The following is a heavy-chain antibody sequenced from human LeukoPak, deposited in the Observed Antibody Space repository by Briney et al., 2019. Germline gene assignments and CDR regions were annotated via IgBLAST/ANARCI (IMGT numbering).Heavy chain of an antibody. Sequence: ASVKVSCKASGYTFTSYYMLWVRQAPGQGLEWMGIIHPSGGSTSYAQKFQGRVTMTRDTSTSTVYMDLSSLRSEDTAVYYCARDPGYGGNSGGVDYWGQGTLVTVSS. J-gene: IGHJ4*02. CDR3: ARDPGYGGNSGGVDY. CDR1: GYTFTSYY. CDR2: IHPSGGST. D-gene: IGHD4-23*01. V-gene: IGHV1-46*01.